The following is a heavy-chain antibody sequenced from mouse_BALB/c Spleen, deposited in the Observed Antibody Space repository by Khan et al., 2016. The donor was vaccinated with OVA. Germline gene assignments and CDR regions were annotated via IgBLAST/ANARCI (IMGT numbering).Heavy chain of an antibody. CDR1: GYSFTTYW. V-gene: IGHV1-7*01. D-gene: IGHD2-1*01. CDR2: INPSTGYT. J-gene: IGHJ3*01. Sequence: QVQLKQSGAELAKPGASVKISCKASGYSFTTYWMHWVKQRPGQGLEWIGYINPSTGYTDYNQKFKDKATLTADKSSSTAYMELSSLTSDDSAVXYCGRGGHYGAWFAYWGQGTLVTVSA. CDR3: GRGGHYGAWFAY.